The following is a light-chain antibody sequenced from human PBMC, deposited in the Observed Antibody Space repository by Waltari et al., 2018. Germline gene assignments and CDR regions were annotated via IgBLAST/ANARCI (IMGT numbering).Light chain of an antibody. CDR1: STAVVVYDF. J-gene: IGLJ2*01. CDR3: CSYAGADTSVL. V-gene: IGLV2-11*01. CDR2: EVN. Sequence: QSALTQPRPVSGSPVQSVTIPCTGTSTAVVVYDFVSWYQQYPGKAPKLIIYEVNKRHPGVPDRFSASKSGNTASLTISGLLNEDEADYYCCSYAGADTSVLFGGGTTLTVL.